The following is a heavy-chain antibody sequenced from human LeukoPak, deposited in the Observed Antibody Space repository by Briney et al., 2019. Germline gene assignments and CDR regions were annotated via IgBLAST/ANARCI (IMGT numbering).Heavy chain of an antibody. J-gene: IGHJ3*02. Sequence: ASVKVSCKASGGTFSSYAISWVRQAPGQGLEWMGGIIPIFGTANYAQKFQGRVTITTDESTSTAYMGLSSLRSEDTAVYYCARHHYDYAFDIWGQGTMVTVSS. V-gene: IGHV1-69*05. CDR3: ARHHYDYAFDI. CDR1: GGTFSSYA. D-gene: IGHD3-22*01. CDR2: IIPIFGTA.